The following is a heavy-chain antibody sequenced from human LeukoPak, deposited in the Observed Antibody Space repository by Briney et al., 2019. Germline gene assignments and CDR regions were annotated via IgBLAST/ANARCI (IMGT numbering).Heavy chain of an antibody. Sequence: ASVKVSCKASGYTFTGYYMHWVRQAPGQGLEWMGWINPNSGGTNYAQKFQGRVTMTRDMSTTTVYMELSSLRSEDTAVYYCARESPNYYDSSGYYGYWGQGTPVTVSS. V-gene: IGHV1-2*02. CDR1: GYTFTGYY. D-gene: IGHD3-22*01. J-gene: IGHJ4*02. CDR3: ARESPNYYDSSGYYGY. CDR2: INPNSGGT.